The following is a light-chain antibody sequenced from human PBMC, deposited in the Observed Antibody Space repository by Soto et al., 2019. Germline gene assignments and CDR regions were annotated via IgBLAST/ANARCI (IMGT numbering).Light chain of an antibody. CDR3: QQYKSYSRT. CDR2: QAS. Sequence: DIQMTQSPSTLSASVGDRVTITCRASQSIDIWLAWFQQKPGRAPKLLISQASSLESGVPSRFSGSGSETEFTLTISSLQPDDCVTYYCQQYKSYSRTCGQGTKVEIK. V-gene: IGKV1-5*03. J-gene: IGKJ1*01. CDR1: QSIDIW.